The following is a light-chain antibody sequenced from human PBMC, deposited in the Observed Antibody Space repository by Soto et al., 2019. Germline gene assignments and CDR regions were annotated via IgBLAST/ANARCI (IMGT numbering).Light chain of an antibody. CDR2: YDD. V-gene: IGLV1-36*01. J-gene: IGLJ3*02. Sequence: QSVLTQPPSVSEAPRQRVTISCSGSSSNIGNNPENWNQKLPGKAPKLLIYYDDLLPSGVSDRFSGSKSGTSASLAIRGLQSEDEADYYCAAWDDSLNGWVFGGGTKLTVL. CDR3: AAWDDSLNGWV. CDR1: SSNIGNNP.